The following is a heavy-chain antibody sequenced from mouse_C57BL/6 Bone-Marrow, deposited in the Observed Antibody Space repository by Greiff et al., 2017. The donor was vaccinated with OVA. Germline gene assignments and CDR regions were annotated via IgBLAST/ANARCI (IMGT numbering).Heavy chain of an antibody. V-gene: IGHV1-15*01. CDR2: IDPETGGT. J-gene: IGHJ2*01. CDR3: TDLLYGSSP. CDR1: GYTFTDYE. D-gene: IGHD1-1*01. Sequence: VQLQQSGAELVRPGASVTLSCKASGYTFTDYEMHWVKQTPVHGLEWIGAIDPETGGTAYNQKFKGKAILTAYKSSSTAYMELRSLTSEDSAVYYCTDLLYGSSPWGQGTTLTVSS.